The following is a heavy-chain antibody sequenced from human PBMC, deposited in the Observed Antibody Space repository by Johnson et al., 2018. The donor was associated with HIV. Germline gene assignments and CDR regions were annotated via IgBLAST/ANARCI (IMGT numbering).Heavy chain of an antibody. Sequence: QVQLVESGGGLVKPGGSLRLSCAASGFTFSSYAMHWVRQAPGKGLEWVAVISYDGSNKYYADSVKGRFNISRDNSKNTLFLQMNSLRAEDTAVYYCARDRRYYDRSGYYHDAFDIWGQGTMVTVSS. J-gene: IGHJ3*02. V-gene: IGHV3-30*04. CDR2: ISYDGSNK. CDR3: ARDRRYYDRSGYYHDAFDI. CDR1: GFTFSSYA. D-gene: IGHD3-22*01.